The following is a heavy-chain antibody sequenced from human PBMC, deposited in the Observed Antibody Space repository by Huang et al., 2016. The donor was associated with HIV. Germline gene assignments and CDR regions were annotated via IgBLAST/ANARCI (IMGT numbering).Heavy chain of an antibody. Sequence: QLQLQESGPGLVKPSETLSLTCSVSGGSISSSSYYWGWIRQPPGKGRGWIGSIYYSGSTFYNPALKRRVTISVETYKNQFSRRLSSVTAADTSVYYCARHMDCSSSSCLAGGHERGPFDMWGQGTMVTVSS. J-gene: IGHJ3*02. CDR1: GGSISSSSYY. V-gene: IGHV4-39*01. CDR2: IYYSGST. CDR3: ARHMDCSSSSCLAGGHERGPFDM. D-gene: IGHD2-2*01.